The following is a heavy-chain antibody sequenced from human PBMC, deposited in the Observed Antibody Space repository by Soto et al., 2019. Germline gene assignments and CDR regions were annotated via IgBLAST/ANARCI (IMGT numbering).Heavy chain of an antibody. CDR2: IASVGGTP. CDR3: ARDRRLGGSRWWFGP. CDR1: GGTFSRYA. V-gene: IGHV1-69*06. D-gene: IGHD1-26*01. Sequence: QLVQSGAEARKPGSSVKVSCMAAGGTFSRYAFSWIRQAPGQGLEWMGGIASVGGTPNYARKCRDRVTIVADKITNTTYMELPSLRSEDTAVYVCARDRRLGGSRWWFGPWGQGTLVIVSS. J-gene: IGHJ5*02.